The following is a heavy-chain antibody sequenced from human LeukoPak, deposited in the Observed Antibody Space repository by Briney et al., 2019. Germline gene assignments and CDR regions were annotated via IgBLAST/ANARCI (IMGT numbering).Heavy chain of an antibody. CDR2: INSDGSST. J-gene: IGHJ4*02. CDR1: GFTFSSYW. CDR3: ARDPRYCSSTSCLPLGY. V-gene: IGHV3-74*01. D-gene: IGHD2-2*01. Sequence: GGSLRLSCAASGFTFSSYWMHWVRQAPGKGLVWVSRINSDGSSTSYADSVKGRFTISRDNAKNTLYLQMNSLRAEDTAVYYCARDPRYCSSTSCLPLGYWGQGTLVTVSS.